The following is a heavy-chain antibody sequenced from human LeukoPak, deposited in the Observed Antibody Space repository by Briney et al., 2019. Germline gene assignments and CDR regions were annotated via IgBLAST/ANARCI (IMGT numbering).Heavy chain of an antibody. CDR3: ARGADLRNWFDP. J-gene: IGHJ5*02. Sequence: SQTLSLTCTVSGGSISSGDYYWSWIRQPPGKGLEWIGYIYYSGSTYYNPSLKSRVTISVDTSKNQFSLKLSSVTAADTAVYYCARGADLRNWFDPWGQGTLVTVSS. D-gene: IGHD3/OR15-3a*01. CDR1: GGSISSGDYY. V-gene: IGHV4-30-4*08. CDR2: IYYSGST.